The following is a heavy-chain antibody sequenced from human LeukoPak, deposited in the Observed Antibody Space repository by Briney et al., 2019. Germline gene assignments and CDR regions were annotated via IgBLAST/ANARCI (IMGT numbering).Heavy chain of an antibody. CDR1: GFAFDEYT. D-gene: IGHD1-26*01. CDR2: IRSKPYGGTK. Sequence: PGGSLRLSCLASGFAFDEYTLSWVRQAPGKGLEWVGLIRSKPYGGTKEYAASVRGRFTISRDDSKSIDYLQMNSLKTEDTAVYYCTRPREGYSGSYSSDYWGQGTLVTVSS. V-gene: IGHV3-49*04. J-gene: IGHJ4*02. CDR3: TRPREGYSGSYSSDY.